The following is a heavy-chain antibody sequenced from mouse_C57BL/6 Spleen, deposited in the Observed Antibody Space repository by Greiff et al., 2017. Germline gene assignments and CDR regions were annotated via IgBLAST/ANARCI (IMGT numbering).Heavy chain of an antibody. D-gene: IGHD2-13*01. CDR2: IYPRDGST. V-gene: IGHV1-85*01. J-gene: IGHJ2*01. CDR3: ARVGLLGD. CDR1: GYTFTSYD. Sequence: QVQLKESGPELVKPGASVKLSCKASGYTFTSYDINWVKQRPGQGLEWIGRIYPRDGSTKYTEKFKGQVTLTVDTSSSTAYMELHSLTSEDSAVYFCARVGLLGDWGQGTTLTVSS.